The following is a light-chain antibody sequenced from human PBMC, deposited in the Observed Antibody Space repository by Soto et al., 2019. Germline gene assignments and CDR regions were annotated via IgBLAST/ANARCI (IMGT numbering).Light chain of an antibody. J-gene: IGLJ2*01. CDR3: SSDGGSVV. CDR1: SSDVGGYNY. CDR2: EVS. Sequence: QSALTQPPSASGSPGQSVTISCTGTSSDVGGYNYVSWYQQHPGKAPKLMIYEVSKRPSGVPDRFSGSKSGNTASLTVSGLQAEAEDDYYCSSDGGSVVFGGGTKVTVL. V-gene: IGLV2-8*01.